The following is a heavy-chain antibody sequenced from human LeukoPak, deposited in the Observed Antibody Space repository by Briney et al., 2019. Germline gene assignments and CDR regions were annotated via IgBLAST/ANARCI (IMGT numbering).Heavy chain of an antibody. J-gene: IGHJ4*02. V-gene: IGHV4-30-4*01. CDR3: ARVSMDGGPLFDY. CDR2: IYYSGST. CDR1: GGSISSGDYY. D-gene: IGHD4-23*01. Sequence: KPSETLSLTCTVSGGSISSGDYYWSWIRQPPGKGLEWIGYIYYSGSTYYNPSLKSRVTISVDTSKNQFSLKLSSVTAADTAVYYCARVSMDGGPLFDYWGQGTLVTVSS.